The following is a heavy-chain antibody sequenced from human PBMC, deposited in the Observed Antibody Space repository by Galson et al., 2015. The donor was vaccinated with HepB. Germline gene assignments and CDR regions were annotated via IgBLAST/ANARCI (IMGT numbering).Heavy chain of an antibody. CDR2: MYFSGSN. J-gene: IGHJ2*01. D-gene: IGHD2-15*01. CDR1: DGSIRSYY. Sequence: SETLSLTCSVSDGSIRSYYWSWIRQPPGKGLEWIAYMYFSGSNIYNPSLKSRLTTSVDTSKNQLSLRLDSVTAADTAIYYCARSMTRGGWYFDLWGRGTLVTVSS. CDR3: ARSMTRGGWYFDL. V-gene: IGHV4-59*01.